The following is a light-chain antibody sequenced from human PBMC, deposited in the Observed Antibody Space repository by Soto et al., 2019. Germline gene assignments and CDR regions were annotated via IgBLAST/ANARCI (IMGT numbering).Light chain of an antibody. J-gene: IGKJ2*01. CDR2: GAS. CDR1: QSVRNSY. CDR3: QQYGSSPYT. V-gene: IGKV3-20*01. Sequence: EILLTQSPGTLSLSPGERATLSCRASQSVRNSYLAWYQQKPGPAPRLLIYGASGRATGIPDMFSGSGSGKDFTLTISRLELEDFAVYYCQQYGSSPYTFGQGTKLEI.